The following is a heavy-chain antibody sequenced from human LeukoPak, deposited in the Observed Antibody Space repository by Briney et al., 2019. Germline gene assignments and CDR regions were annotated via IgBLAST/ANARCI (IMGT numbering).Heavy chain of an antibody. CDR2: ISGSGGST. Sequence: PGGFLRLSCAASGFTFSSYAMSWVRQAPGKGLEWVSAISGSGGSTYYADSVKGRFTISRDNSKNTLYLQMNSLRAEDTAVYYCAKSEGDYSYGSWYYYYGMDVWGQGTTVTVSS. V-gene: IGHV3-23*01. J-gene: IGHJ6*02. D-gene: IGHD5-18*01. CDR3: AKSEGDYSYGSWYYYYGMDV. CDR1: GFTFSSYA.